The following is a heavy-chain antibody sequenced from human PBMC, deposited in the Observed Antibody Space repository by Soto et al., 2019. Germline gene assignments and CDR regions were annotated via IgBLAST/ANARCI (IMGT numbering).Heavy chain of an antibody. Sequence: GGSKRLSCAASGCTFGDHWRRWVRQAPGKGLVWVSRINSDGSSTFYADSVKGRFTISRDNAKNTLYLQMNSLRAEDTAVYYCASSLLTPFDYWGQGTLVTVSS. CDR1: GCTFGDHW. D-gene: IGHD7-27*01. J-gene: IGHJ4*02. CDR2: INSDGSST. CDR3: ASSLLTPFDY. V-gene: IGHV3-74*01.